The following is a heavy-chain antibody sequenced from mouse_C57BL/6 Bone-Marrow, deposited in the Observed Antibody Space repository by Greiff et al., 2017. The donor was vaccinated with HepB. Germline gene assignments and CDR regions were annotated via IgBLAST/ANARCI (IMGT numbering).Heavy chain of an antibody. D-gene: IGHD2-1*01. V-gene: IGHV14-2*01. CDR1: GFTFTDSS. CDR2: FDPEDGDT. CDR3: ALYGNYEEFAY. Sequence: VQLQESGAELVKPGASVKLSCTASGFTFTDSSMHWVKQRPEQGLEWIGSFDPEDGDTKYAPKFQGKATITADTSSNTAYLQLSSLTSEDTAVYYCALYGNYEEFAYWGQGTLVTVSA. J-gene: IGHJ3*01.